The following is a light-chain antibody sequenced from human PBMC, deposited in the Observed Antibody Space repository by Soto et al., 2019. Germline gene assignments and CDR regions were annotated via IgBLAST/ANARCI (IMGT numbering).Light chain of an antibody. Sequence: EIVLTQSRGTLSLSPGERAPLSCLASQSVDSSFLGWYQQKPGQSPRLLIYAASSRASGIPDRFSGSGSGTDFTLSINGLDPEDLAVYYCQQYGTVPWTFGQGTKVDIK. CDR3: QQYGTVPWT. V-gene: IGKV3-20*01. CDR1: QSVDSSF. J-gene: IGKJ1*01. CDR2: AAS.